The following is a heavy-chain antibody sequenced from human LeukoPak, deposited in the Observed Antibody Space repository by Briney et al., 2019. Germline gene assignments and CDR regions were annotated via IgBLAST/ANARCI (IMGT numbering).Heavy chain of an antibody. V-gene: IGHV3-23*01. CDR1: GFLFSKSA. CDR2: IADNGAT. J-gene: IGHJ5*02. CDR3: ARDRGNWFDP. Sequence: GGSLRLSCEASGFLFSKSAMTWVRQAPGKGLMWVSGIADNGATYYADSVKGRFIISRDNAKNTLYLQMNSLRAEDTAVYYCARDRGNWFDPWGQGTLVTVSS.